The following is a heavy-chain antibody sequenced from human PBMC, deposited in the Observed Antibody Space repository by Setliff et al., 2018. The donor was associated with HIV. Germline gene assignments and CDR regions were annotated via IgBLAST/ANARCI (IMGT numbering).Heavy chain of an antibody. V-gene: IGHV4-4*08. J-gene: IGHJ4*02. CDR3: GRLSETAMASFDS. CDR1: GGSITSYH. Sequence: SQTLSLTCSVSGGSITSYHWSWIRQSPGKGLEWIGYIYKSGTTNYKSSLKSRVTISADPSKNQFSLKVTSVTAADTAVYYCGRLSETAMASFDSWGQGTLVTVSS. D-gene: IGHD5-18*01. CDR2: IYKSGTT.